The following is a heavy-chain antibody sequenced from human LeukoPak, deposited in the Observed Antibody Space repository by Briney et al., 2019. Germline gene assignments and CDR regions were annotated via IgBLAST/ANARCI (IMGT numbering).Heavy chain of an antibody. CDR2: IIPIFGTA. CDR3: ARVLEQWTEYLVLDYGMDV. D-gene: IGHD6-19*01. V-gene: IGHV1-69*05. Sequence: SVKVSCKASGGTFSSYAISWVRQAPGQGLEWMGGIIPIFGTANYAQKFQGRVTMTTDTSTSTAYMELRSLRSDDTAVYYCARVLEQWTEYLVLDYGMDVWGQGTTVTVSS. CDR1: GGTFSSYA. J-gene: IGHJ6*02.